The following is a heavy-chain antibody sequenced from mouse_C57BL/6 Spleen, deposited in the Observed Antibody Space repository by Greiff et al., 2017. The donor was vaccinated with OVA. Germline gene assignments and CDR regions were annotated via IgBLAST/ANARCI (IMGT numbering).Heavy chain of an antibody. Sequence: QVQLQQPGAELVKPGASVKMSCKASGYTFTSYWITWVKQRPGQGLEWIGDIYPGSGSTNYNEKFKSKATLTVDTSSSTAYMQLSSLTSEDSAVYYVARDYGNYLAWFAYWGRGTLVTVSA. CDR3: ARDYGNYLAWFAY. V-gene: IGHV1-55*01. CDR2: IYPGSGST. D-gene: IGHD2-1*01. CDR1: GYTFTSYW. J-gene: IGHJ3*01.